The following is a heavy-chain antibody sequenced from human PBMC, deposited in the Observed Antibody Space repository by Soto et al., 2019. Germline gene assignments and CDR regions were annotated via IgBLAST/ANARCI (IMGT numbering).Heavy chain of an antibody. CDR3: ARAATPYYDFWSLDYYYYGMDV. CDR1: GGSISSGGYY. Sequence: SETLSLTCTVSGGSISSGGYYWSWIRQHPGKGLEWIGYIYYSGSTYYNPSLKSRVTISVDTSKNQFSLKLSSVTAADTAVYYCARAATPYYDFWSLDYYYYGMDVWGQGTTVTVSS. D-gene: IGHD3-3*01. V-gene: IGHV4-31*03. CDR2: IYYSGST. J-gene: IGHJ6*02.